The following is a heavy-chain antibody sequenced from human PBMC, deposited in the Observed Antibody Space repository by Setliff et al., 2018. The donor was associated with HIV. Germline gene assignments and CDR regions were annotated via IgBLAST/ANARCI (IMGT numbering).Heavy chain of an antibody. CDR1: GYSLTDLS. CDR3: ATIRAYCYDSSGQEYFQY. V-gene: IGHV1-24*01. D-gene: IGHD3-22*01. J-gene: IGHJ1*01. CDR2: FDPEDGET. Sequence: ASVKVSCKASGYSLTDLSIHWVRRAPGKGLEWMGGFDPEDGETVYAQKLQGRVTMTEDTSTDTAYMELSSLRSEDTAMYYCATIRAYCYDSSGQEYFQYWGHGTLVTVSS.